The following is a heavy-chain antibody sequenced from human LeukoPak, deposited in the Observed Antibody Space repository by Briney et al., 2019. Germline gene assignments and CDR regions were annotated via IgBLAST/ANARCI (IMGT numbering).Heavy chain of an antibody. CDR2: IKQDGSEK. D-gene: IGHD6-6*01. CDR1: GFTFSSYW. V-gene: IGHV3-7*01. J-gene: IGHJ3*02. CDR3: ARDPSQLPAQEDAFDI. Sequence: GGSLRLSCAASGFTFSSYWMSWVRQAPGKGLEWVANIKQDGSEKYYVDSVKGRFTISRDNAKNSLYLQMNSLRAEDTAVYYCARDPSQLPAQEDAFDIWGQGTMVTVSS.